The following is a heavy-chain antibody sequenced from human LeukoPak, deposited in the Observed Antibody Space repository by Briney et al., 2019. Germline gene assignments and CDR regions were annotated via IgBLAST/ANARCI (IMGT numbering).Heavy chain of an antibody. CDR3: ARGLGDYVGGY. J-gene: IGHJ4*02. CDR2: ISSSGSTI. V-gene: IGHV3-48*03. D-gene: IGHD4-17*01. Sequence: GGSLRLSCAASGFTFSSYEMNWVRQAPGKGLEWGSYISSSGSTIYYADSVKGRSTISRDNAKNSLYLQMNSLRAEDTAVYYCARGLGDYVGGYWGQGTLVTVSS. CDR1: GFTFSSYE.